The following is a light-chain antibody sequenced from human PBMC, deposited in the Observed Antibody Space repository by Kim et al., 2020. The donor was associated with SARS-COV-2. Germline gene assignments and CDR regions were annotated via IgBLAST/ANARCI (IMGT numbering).Light chain of an antibody. Sequence: LGQTVRITSQGDRLRSYYASWYQQKPGQAPVLVIYGKNNRPSGIPDRFSGSSSGNTASLTITGAQAEDEADYYCNSRDSSGNHHYVFGTGTKVTVL. CDR2: GKN. CDR3: NSRDSSGNHHYV. J-gene: IGLJ1*01. CDR1: RLRSYY. V-gene: IGLV3-19*01.